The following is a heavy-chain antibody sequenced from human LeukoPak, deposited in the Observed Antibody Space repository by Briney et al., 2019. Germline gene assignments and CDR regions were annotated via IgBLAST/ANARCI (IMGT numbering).Heavy chain of an antibody. Sequence: PGGSLRLSCAASGFTFSSYWMHWVRQAPGKGLVWVSRITSDGSSTSYADSVKGRFTISRDNAKNTLYLQMNSLRAEDTAVYYCARVGTVTTYYYYYYYMDVWGKGTTVTISS. V-gene: IGHV3-74*01. CDR2: ITSDGSST. J-gene: IGHJ6*03. CDR1: GFTFSSYW. CDR3: ARVGTVTTYYYYYYYMDV. D-gene: IGHD4-17*01.